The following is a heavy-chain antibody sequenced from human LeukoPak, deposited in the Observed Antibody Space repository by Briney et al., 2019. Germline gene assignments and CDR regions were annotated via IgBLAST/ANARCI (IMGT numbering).Heavy chain of an antibody. Sequence: GGSLTLSCAASGFSFSDYWMHWVRQAPGKGLVWDSRINSDGRNIAYADAVKGRFTISTDNAKNTLYLEMSSLGIEDTAVYYCARVISWDGAQLHMDVWGKGTTVTVS. CDR3: ARVISWDGAQLHMDV. CDR1: GFSFSDYW. J-gene: IGHJ6*04. V-gene: IGHV3-74*03. CDR2: INSDGRNI. D-gene: IGHD2-2*01.